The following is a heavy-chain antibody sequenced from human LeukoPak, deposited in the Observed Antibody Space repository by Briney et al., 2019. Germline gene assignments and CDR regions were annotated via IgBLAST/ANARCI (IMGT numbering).Heavy chain of an antibody. D-gene: IGHD1-26*01. V-gene: IGHV1-69*04. CDR3: ARGEWELQMVLDY. CDR1: GYTFTGYY. Sequence: ASVKVSCKASGYTFTGYYMHWVRQAPGQGLEWMGRIIPILGIANYAQKFQGRVTITADKSTSTAYMELSSLRSEDTAVYYCARGEWELQMVLDYWGQGTLVTVSS. CDR2: IIPILGIA. J-gene: IGHJ4*02.